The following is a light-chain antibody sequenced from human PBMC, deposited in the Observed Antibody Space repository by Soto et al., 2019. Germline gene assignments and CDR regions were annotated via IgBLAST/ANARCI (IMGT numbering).Light chain of an antibody. V-gene: IGKV1-5*03. CDR3: QQYKDNPWT. J-gene: IGKJ1*01. CDR2: KAS. CDR1: QNIVDW. Sequence: DIQMTQSPSTLSASVGXRVTFACRASQNIVDWLAWYQQKPGKAPKLLIYKASNLEGGVPSRFGGSGSGSEFTLTISNLQPDDFATYYCQQYKDNPWTFGQGTKVDIK.